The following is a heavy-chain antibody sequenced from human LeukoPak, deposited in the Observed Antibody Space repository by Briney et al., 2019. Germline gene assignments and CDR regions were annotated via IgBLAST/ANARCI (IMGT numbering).Heavy chain of an antibody. V-gene: IGHV3-74*01. J-gene: IGHJ4*02. CDR1: GFTFSRYW. CDR2: IDEHGTTI. D-gene: IGHD3-10*01. Sequence: GESLRLSCAASGFTFSRYWMHWVRQAPGEGLVWVSRIDEHGTTIDYADSVRDRFTISRDNAKNTLYLHMNSLRAEDAAMYYCARDVGGAGSHWGQGSLVTVSS. CDR3: ARDVGGAGSH.